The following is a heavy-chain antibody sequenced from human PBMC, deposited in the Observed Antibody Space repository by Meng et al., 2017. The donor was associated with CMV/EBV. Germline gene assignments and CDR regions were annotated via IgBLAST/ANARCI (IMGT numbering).Heavy chain of an antibody. CDR3: ARAGGDTYYYYGMDV. CDR1: GFTFSSYA. CDR2: ISYDGSNK. J-gene: IGHJ6*02. Sequence: GSLRLSCAASGFTFSSYAMHWVRQAPGKGLEWVAVISYDGSNKYYADSVKGRFTISRDNSKNTLYLQMNSLRAEDTAVYYCARAGGDTYYYYGMDVWGQGTTVTVSS. D-gene: IGHD3-16*01. V-gene: IGHV3-30-3*01.